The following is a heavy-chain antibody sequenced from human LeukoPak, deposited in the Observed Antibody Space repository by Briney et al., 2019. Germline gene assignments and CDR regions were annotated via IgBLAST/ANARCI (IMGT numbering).Heavy chain of an antibody. D-gene: IGHD3-10*01. J-gene: IGHJ6*04. V-gene: IGHV1-3*01. CDR2: INAGNGNT. Sequence: ASVKVSCKVSGYTFTSYAMHWVRQAPGQRLEWMGWINAGNGNTKYSQKFQGRVTITRDTSASTAYMELSSLRSEDTAVYYCARSDYYGSGSYSPAFHYGMDVWGKGTTVTVSS. CDR3: ARSDYYGSGSYSPAFHYGMDV. CDR1: GYTFTSYA.